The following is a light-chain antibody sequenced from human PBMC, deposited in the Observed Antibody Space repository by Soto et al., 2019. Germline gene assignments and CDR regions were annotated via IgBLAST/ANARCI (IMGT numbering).Light chain of an antibody. V-gene: IGKV3-15*01. CDR3: QQYNNWLS. CDR1: QSVSSN. CDR2: GAS. J-gene: IGKJ3*01. Sequence: PRRGRATLSCRASQSVSSNLAWYQQKPVQAPRLLIYGASTRATGIPARFSGSGSGTEFTITISSLQSEDFAVYYCQQYNNWLSFGPGTKVDN.